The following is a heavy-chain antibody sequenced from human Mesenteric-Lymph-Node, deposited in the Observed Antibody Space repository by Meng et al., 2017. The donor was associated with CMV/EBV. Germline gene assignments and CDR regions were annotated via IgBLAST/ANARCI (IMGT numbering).Heavy chain of an antibody. Sequence: KGSGGTFRRYAITWVPQPLGLWLEWTGRINPSGSSATYAQKFQGRVTLTKDTSTSIVYMELRSLRSDDTAVYYCARDNRYDYTYFDYWGQGTLVTVSS. D-gene: IGHD4-11*01. CDR3: ARDNRYDYTYFDY. CDR2: INPSGSSA. J-gene: IGHJ4*02. V-gene: IGHV1-46*01. CDR1: GGTFRRYA.